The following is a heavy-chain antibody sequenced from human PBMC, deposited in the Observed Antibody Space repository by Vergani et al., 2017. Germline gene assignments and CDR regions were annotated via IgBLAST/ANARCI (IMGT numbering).Heavy chain of an antibody. Sequence: EVQLVESGGGLVQPGGSLRLSCAASGFTFSSYWMSWVRQAPGKGLEWVANIKQDGSEKYYVDSVKGRFTISRDNAKNSLYLQMNSLRAEDTAVYYCARAALVGWFGEAGVDYWGQGTLVTVSS. V-gene: IGHV3-7*04. D-gene: IGHD3-10*01. CDR1: GFTFSSYW. CDR2: IKQDGSEK. CDR3: ARAALVGWFGEAGVDY. J-gene: IGHJ4*02.